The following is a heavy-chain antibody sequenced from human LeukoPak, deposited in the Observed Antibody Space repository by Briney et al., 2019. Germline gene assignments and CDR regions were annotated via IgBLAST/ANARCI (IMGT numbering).Heavy chain of an antibody. Sequence: GGSLRLSCAASGLTFSNYGMSWVRQAPGKGLEWVSAISGSGGNTYYADSVKGRFTISRDNSKNTLYLQMNSLRAEDTAVYYCARAAAVTGAFRDNWFDPWGQGTLVTVSS. V-gene: IGHV3-23*01. J-gene: IGHJ5*02. D-gene: IGHD6-19*01. CDR2: ISGSGGNT. CDR3: ARAAAVTGAFRDNWFDP. CDR1: GLTFSNYG.